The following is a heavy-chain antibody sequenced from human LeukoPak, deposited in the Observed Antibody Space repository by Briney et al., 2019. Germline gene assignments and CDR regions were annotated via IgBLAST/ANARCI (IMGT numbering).Heavy chain of an antibody. V-gene: IGHV3-30-3*01. CDR2: ISYDGSNK. Sequence: GGSLRLSCAASGFTFNSYAMHWVRQAPGKGLEWVAVISYDGSNKFYADSVKGRFTISRDTSKNTLYLQMNSLRTEDTAVYYCARAPHSYGTPYYFGYWGQGTLVTVSS. J-gene: IGHJ4*02. CDR1: GFTFNSYA. D-gene: IGHD5-18*01. CDR3: ARAPHSYGTPYYFGY.